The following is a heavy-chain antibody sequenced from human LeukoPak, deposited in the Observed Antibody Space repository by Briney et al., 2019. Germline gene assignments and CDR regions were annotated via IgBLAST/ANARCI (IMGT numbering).Heavy chain of an antibody. CDR1: GGSISSGDYY. J-gene: IGHJ5*02. D-gene: IGHD2-2*01. V-gene: IGHV4-30-4*08. CDR3: ARDQNSRYNWFDP. CDR2: IYYSGST. Sequence: PSQTLSLTCTVSGGSISSGDYYWSWIRQPPGKGLEWIGYIYYSGSTYYNPSLKSRVTISVDTSKNQFSLKLSSVTAADTAVYYCARDQNSRYNWFDPWGQGTLVTVSS.